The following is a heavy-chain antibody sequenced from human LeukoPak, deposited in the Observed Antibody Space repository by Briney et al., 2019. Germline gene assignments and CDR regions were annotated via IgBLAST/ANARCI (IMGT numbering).Heavy chain of an antibody. CDR3: AGSSGNYCESDS. CDR1: GFTFSSYS. V-gene: IGHV3-21*01. Sequence: GGSLRLSCAASGFTFSSYSMNWVRQAPGKGLEWVSSISTSSSYIHYADSVKGRFTISRDNAKNSLSLQMNSLRAEDTAVYYCAGSSGNYCESDSWGQGTLVTVSS. D-gene: IGHD1-26*01. CDR2: ISTSSSYI. J-gene: IGHJ4*02.